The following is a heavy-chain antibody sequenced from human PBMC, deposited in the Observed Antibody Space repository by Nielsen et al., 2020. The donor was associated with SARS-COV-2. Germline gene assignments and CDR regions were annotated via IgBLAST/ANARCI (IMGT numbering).Heavy chain of an antibody. Sequence: GGSLRLSCVASGFIFSTYEMNWVRQAPGKGLEWVAYISSSGAIIYYADSMKGRFSISRDNAKNSLDLQLNRLRADDTAVYYCARKPSGYGDYVGFDYWGQGTLVTISS. CDR2: ISSSGAII. V-gene: IGHV3-48*03. CDR3: ARKPSGYGDYVGFDY. D-gene: IGHD4-17*01. CDR1: GFIFSTYE. J-gene: IGHJ4*02.